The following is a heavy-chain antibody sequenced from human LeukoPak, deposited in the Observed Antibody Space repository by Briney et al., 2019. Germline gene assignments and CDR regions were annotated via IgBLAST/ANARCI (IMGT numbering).Heavy chain of an antibody. CDR2: ISASSSAT. Sequence: GGSLRLSCVASQFSLGAFAMNWVRQAPGKGLEWISYISASSSATYYAEPVKGRFTISRDNAKDSLYLQMNSLRAEDTAVYYCARGVGRVGGTFDLWGQGTLVTVSP. J-gene: IGHJ4*02. V-gene: IGHV3-48*01. CDR3: ARGVGRVGGTFDL. CDR1: QFSLGAFA. D-gene: IGHD1-26*01.